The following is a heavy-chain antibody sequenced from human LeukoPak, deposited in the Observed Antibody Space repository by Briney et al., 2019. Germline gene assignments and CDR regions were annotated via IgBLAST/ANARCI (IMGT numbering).Heavy chain of an antibody. Sequence: ASVKVSCKASGYTFTGYYMHWVRQAPGQGLEWMGWINPNSGGTNYVQKFQGRVTMTSDTSISTAYMELSRLTSDDTAVYYCARTYTSGWYFDYWGQGTLVTVSS. CDR1: GYTFTGYY. CDR3: ARTYTSGWYFDY. D-gene: IGHD6-19*01. J-gene: IGHJ4*02. CDR2: INPNSGGT. V-gene: IGHV1-2*02.